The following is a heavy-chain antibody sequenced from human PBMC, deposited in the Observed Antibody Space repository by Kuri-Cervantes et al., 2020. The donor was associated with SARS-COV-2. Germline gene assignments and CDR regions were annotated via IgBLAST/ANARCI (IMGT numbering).Heavy chain of an antibody. CDR3: ARNAQDDILTGFFFFDN. D-gene: IGHD3-9*01. V-gene: IGHV4-30-2*01. Sequence: LRLSCAVSGGSITSGGYSWSWIRQAPGKGLEWIGYIFHSGSTYHNPSLRSRVTISIDWSKNQFSLNLSSVTAADTAVYYCARNAQDDILTGFFFFDNWGQGTLVTVSS. CDR2: IFHSGST. CDR1: GGSITSGGYS. J-gene: IGHJ4*02.